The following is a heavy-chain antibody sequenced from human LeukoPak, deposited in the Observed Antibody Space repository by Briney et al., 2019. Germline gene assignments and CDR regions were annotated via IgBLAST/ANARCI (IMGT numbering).Heavy chain of an antibody. Sequence: GGSLRLSCAASGFTFSSYWMHWVRQAPGKGLVWVSRINGDGSSTSYADSVKGRFTISRDNAKNTLYLQMNSLRAEDTAVYYCARIPYCSSTNCYPSDYWGQGTLVTVSS. J-gene: IGHJ4*02. CDR1: GFTFSSYW. CDR3: ARIPYCSSTNCYPSDY. V-gene: IGHV3-74*01. CDR2: INGDGSST. D-gene: IGHD2-2*01.